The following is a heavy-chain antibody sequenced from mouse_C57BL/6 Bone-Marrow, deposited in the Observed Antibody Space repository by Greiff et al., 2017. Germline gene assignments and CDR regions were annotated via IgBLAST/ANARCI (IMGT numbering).Heavy chain of an antibody. J-gene: IGHJ4*01. Sequence: EVKLEESGPGLVKPSQSLSLTCSVTGYSITSGYYWNWIRQFPGNKLEWMGDISYDGSNNSKPSLKNRISITRDTSKHQFFLKLNSVTTEDTATYYCAREGDYYGSSYLYYYAMDYWGQGTSVTVSS. D-gene: IGHD1-1*01. CDR2: ISYDGSN. CDR3: AREGDYYGSSYLYYYAMDY. V-gene: IGHV3-6*01. CDR1: GYSITSGYY.